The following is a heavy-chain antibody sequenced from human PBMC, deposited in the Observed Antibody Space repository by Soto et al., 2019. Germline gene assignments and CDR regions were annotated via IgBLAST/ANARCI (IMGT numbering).Heavy chain of an antibody. J-gene: IGHJ4*02. Sequence: ASVKVSCKASGFTFSNYYMHWVRQAPGQGLEWMGVINLSDGSTSYLQRFQARVTMTWDTSTSTLYMELSSLRSDDTALYYCARGPPHLGFDYWGQGILVTVSS. CDR1: GFTFSNYY. V-gene: IGHV1-46*01. CDR2: INLSDGST. CDR3: ARGPPHLGFDY.